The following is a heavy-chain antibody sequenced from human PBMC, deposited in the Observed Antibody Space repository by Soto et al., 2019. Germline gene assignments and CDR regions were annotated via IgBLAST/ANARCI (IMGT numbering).Heavy chain of an antibody. D-gene: IGHD5-12*01. CDR1: GYTFTGYY. CDR3: ARLGIVATIPRTLTSHYYYYGMDV. Sequence: ASVKVSCKASGYTFTGYYRHWVRQAPGQGLEWMGWINPNSGGTNYAQKFQGRVTMTRDTSISTAYMELSRLRSDDTAVYHCARLGIVATIPRTLTSHYYYYGMDVWGQGTTLTVSS. V-gene: IGHV1-2*02. J-gene: IGHJ6*02. CDR2: INPNSGGT.